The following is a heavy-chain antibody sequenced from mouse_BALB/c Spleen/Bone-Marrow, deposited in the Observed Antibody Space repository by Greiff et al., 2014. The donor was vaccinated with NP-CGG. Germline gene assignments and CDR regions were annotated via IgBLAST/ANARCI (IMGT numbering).Heavy chain of an antibody. J-gene: IGHJ3*01. CDR3: ARRDWDAFAY. CDR1: GYSITSDYA. CDR2: ISYSGST. Sequence: DVKLVESGPGLVKPSQSLSLTCTVTGYSITSDYAWNWIRQFPGNKLEWMGYISYSGSTSYNPSLKSRISITRDTSKNQFFLQLNSVTAEDTATYYCARRDWDAFAYWGQGTLVTVSA. V-gene: IGHV3-2*02. D-gene: IGHD4-1*01.